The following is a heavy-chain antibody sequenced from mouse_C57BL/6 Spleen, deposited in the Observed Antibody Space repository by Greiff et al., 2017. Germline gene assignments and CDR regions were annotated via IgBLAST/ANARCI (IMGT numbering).Heavy chain of an antibody. CDR3: ARVRLTGTDGYFDV. V-gene: IGHV1-50*01. D-gene: IGHD4-1*01. Sequence: QVQLQQPGAELVKPGASVKLSCKASGYTFTSYWMQWVKQRPGQGLEWIGEIDPSDSYTNYNQKFKGKATLTVDTSSSTAYMQLSSLTSEDSAVYYCARVRLTGTDGYFDVWGTGTTVTVSS. CDR1: GYTFTSYW. CDR2: IDPSDSYT. J-gene: IGHJ1*03.